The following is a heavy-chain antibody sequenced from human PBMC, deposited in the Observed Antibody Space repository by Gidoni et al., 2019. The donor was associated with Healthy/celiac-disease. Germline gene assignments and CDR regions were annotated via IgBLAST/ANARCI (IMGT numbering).Heavy chain of an antibody. D-gene: IGHD3-22*01. Sequence: EVQLVASGGGLVQPGGSLRLSCAASGFTFSSYAMHWVRQAPGKGLEYVSAISSNGGSTYYANSVKGRFTISRDNSKNTLYLQMGSLRAEDMAVYYCAREGHYYDSSGYSPFDYWGQGTLVTVSS. CDR2: ISSNGGST. CDR3: AREGHYYDSSGYSPFDY. V-gene: IGHV3-64*01. CDR1: GFTFSSYA. J-gene: IGHJ4*02.